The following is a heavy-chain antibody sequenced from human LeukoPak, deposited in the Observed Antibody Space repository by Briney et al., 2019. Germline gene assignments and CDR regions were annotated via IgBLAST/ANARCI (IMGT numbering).Heavy chain of an antibody. Sequence: GGSLRLSCAASGFTFSSYATSWVRQAPGKGLEWVSGISGSGGSTYYADSVKGRFTISRDNSKNTLYLQMNRLRADDTAVYYCAKDRLAAAGKGRYYFDYWGQGTLATVSS. CDR1: GFTFSSYA. D-gene: IGHD6-13*01. J-gene: IGHJ4*02. CDR3: AKDRLAAAGKGRYYFDY. V-gene: IGHV3-23*01. CDR2: ISGSGGST.